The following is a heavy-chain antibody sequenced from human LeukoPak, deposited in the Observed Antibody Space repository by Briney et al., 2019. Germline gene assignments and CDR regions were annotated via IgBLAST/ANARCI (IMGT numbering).Heavy chain of an antibody. V-gene: IGHV3-23*01. Sequence: GGSLRLSCAASGFTFSNAWMSWVRQAPGKGLEWVSAISGSGGSTYYADSVKGRFTISRDNSKNTLYLQMNSLRAEDTAVYYCAKILAVAGPQYFQHWGQGTLVTVSS. CDR3: AKILAVAGPQYFQH. D-gene: IGHD6-19*01. CDR1: GFTFSNAW. J-gene: IGHJ1*01. CDR2: ISGSGGST.